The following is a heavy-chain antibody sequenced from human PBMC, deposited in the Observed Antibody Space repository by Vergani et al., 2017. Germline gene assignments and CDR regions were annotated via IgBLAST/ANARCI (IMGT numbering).Heavy chain of an antibody. CDR2: IYTSGST. CDR3: AREVGYSGSYRNWFDP. Sequence: QLQLQESGPGLVKPSETLSLTCTVSGGSISSSSYYWGWIRQPPGKGLEWIGSIYTSGSTNYNPSLKSRVTISVDTSKNQFSLKLSSVTAADTAVYYCAREVGYSGSYRNWFDPWGQGTLVTVSS. J-gene: IGHJ5*02. CDR1: GGSISSSSYY. V-gene: IGHV4-39*07. D-gene: IGHD1-26*01.